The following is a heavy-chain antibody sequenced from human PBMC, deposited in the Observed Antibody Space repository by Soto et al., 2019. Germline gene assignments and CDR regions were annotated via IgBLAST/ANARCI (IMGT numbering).Heavy chain of an antibody. CDR3: ARTKALDS. Sequence: PSATLSLTCTVSGGSIGSYYWSWIRQPPGKGLEWIGYILDGGSTNYNPSLQSRVTISLDTPRNQFSLKLSSVTAADTAIYYCARTKALDSWGQGMLVTVSS. D-gene: IGHD2-8*01. V-gene: IGHV4-59*01. J-gene: IGHJ4*02. CDR1: GGSIGSYY. CDR2: ILDGGST.